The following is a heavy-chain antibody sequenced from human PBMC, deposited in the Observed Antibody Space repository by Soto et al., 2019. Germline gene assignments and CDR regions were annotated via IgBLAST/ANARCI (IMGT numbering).Heavy chain of an antibody. J-gene: IGHJ6*02. V-gene: IGHV1-18*01. D-gene: IGHD3-22*01. CDR3: AREDYYDSSGYLPVRYYFGMDV. Sequence: ASVKVSCKASGYTFTNSGISWVRQAPGQGLEWMGWIGAYNGHTKYAQKLQGRVTMTTDTSTGTAYMELRSLKSDDTAVYYCAREDYYDSSGYLPVRYYFGMDVWGQGTTVTVSS. CDR2: IGAYNGHT. CDR1: GYTFTNSG.